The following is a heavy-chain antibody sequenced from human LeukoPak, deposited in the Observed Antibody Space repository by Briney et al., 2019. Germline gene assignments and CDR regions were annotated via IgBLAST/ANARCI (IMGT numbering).Heavy chain of an antibody. CDR2: INPSGGST. D-gene: IGHD6-13*01. V-gene: IGHV1-46*01. Sequence: ASVKVSCKASGYTFTSYYMHWVRQAPGQGLEWMGIINPSGGSTSYAQKFQGRVTMTRDTSTSTVYMELSSLRSEDTAGYYCARVVAAAGITHSYYFDYWGQGTLVTVSS. J-gene: IGHJ4*02. CDR3: ARVVAAAGITHSYYFDY. CDR1: GYTFTSYY.